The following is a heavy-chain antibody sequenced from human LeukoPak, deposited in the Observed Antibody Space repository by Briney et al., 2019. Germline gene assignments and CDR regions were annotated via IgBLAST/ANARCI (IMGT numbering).Heavy chain of an antibody. CDR3: AKGDRETWSFFDY. Sequence: SGRSLRLSCAVSGFMFDDYAMNWVRQVPGKGLEWVAGISWNGDDRVYAESVQARFTISRDNAKNSLYLQMNSLRAEDTALYYCAKGDRETWSFFDYWGQGALVTVSS. J-gene: IGHJ4*02. CDR2: ISWNGDDR. V-gene: IGHV3-9*01. D-gene: IGHD2-8*02. CDR1: GFMFDDYA.